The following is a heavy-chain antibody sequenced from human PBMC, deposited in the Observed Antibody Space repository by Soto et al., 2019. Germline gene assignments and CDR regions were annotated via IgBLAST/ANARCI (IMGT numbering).Heavy chain of an antibody. D-gene: IGHD3-16*01. CDR3: ARDNYVLAQDPFDY. V-gene: IGHV3-48*02. CDR1: GFTFSSYS. Sequence: GGSLRLSCAASGFTFSSYSMNWVRQAPGKGLEWVSYISSSSSTIYYADSVKGRFTISRDNAKNSLYLQMNSLRDEDTAVYYCARDNYVLAQDPFDYWGQGTLVTVSS. J-gene: IGHJ4*02. CDR2: ISSSSSTI.